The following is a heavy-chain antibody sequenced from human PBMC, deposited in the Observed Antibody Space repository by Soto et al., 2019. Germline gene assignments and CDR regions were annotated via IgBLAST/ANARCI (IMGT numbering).Heavy chain of an antibody. D-gene: IGHD2-2*01. CDR3: ARAGPRYCSSTSCRTFDY. V-gene: IGHV4-39*01. CDR2: IYYSGST. J-gene: IGHJ4*02. CDR1: GGSISSSSYY. Sequence: SETLSLTCTVSGGSISSSSYYWGWIRQPPGRGLEWIGSIYYSGSTYYNPSLKSRVTISVDTSKNQFSLKLSPVTAADTAVYYCARAGPRYCSSTSCRTFDYWGQGTLVTVSS.